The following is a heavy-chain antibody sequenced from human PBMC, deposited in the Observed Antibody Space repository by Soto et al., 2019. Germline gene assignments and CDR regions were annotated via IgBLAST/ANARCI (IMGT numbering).Heavy chain of an antibody. D-gene: IGHD6-13*01. CDR1: GYTFTGYY. V-gene: IGHV1-2*04. CDR2: INPNSGGT. CDR3: ARGSASAAAGHYYYYYMDV. J-gene: IGHJ6*03. Sequence: ASVKVSCKASGYTFTGYYMHWVRQAPGQGLEWMGWINPNSGGTNYAQKFQGWVTMTRDTSISTAYMELSRLRSDDTAVYYCARGSASAAAGHYYYYYMDVWGKGTTVTVSS.